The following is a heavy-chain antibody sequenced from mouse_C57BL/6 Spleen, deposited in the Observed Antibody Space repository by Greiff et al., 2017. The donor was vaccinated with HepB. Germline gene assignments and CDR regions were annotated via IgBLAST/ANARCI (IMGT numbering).Heavy chain of an antibody. CDR1: GYTFTDYN. J-gene: IGHJ3*01. CDR2: INPNNGGT. CDR3: ARGLWDRFAY. V-gene: IGHV1-18*01. Sequence: VQLQQSGPELVKPGASVKIPCKASGYTFTDYNMDWVKQSHGKSLEWIGDINPNNGGTIYNQKFKGKATLTVDTSSSTAYMELRSLTSEDTAVYYCARGLWDRFAYWGQGTLVTVSA. D-gene: IGHD4-1*01.